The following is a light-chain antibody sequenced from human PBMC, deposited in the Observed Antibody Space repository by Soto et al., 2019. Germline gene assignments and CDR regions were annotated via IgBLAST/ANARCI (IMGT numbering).Light chain of an antibody. CDR2: GAS. CDR1: QSVSSSY. CDR3: HQRSNWPIT. V-gene: IGKV3D-20*02. J-gene: IGKJ5*01. Sequence: EIVLTQSPGTLSLSPGERATRSCRASQSVSSSYLVWYQQKPGQAPRLLIYGASTRATGIPARFSGSGSGTDFTLTVSSLEPEDFAVYYCHQRSNWPITFGQGTRLEIK.